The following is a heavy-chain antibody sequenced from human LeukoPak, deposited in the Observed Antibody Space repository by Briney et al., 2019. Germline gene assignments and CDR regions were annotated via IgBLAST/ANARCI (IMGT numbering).Heavy chain of an antibody. CDR2: IYSGGST. J-gene: IGHJ4*02. D-gene: IGHD3-22*01. Sequence: GGSLRLSCAASGFTVSSNYMSWVRQAPGKGLEWVSVIYSGGSTYYADSVKGRFTISRDNSKNTLYLQMSNLRTEDTAVYYCVKDDTYFYDRSGPDWGQGALITVSS. CDR3: VKDDTYFYDRSGPD. CDR1: GFTVSSNY. V-gene: IGHV3-53*05.